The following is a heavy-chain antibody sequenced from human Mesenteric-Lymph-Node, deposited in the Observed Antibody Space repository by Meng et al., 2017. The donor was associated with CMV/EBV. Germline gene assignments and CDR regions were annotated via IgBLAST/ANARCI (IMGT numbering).Heavy chain of an antibody. CDR3: ARVGYYGSVRDFDY. V-gene: IGHV3-74*01. Sequence: GGSLRLSCAASGFTFSRYWMHWVRQAPGKGLVWVSRINSDGSSTNYADSVKGRFTISRDNAKNSLYLQMNSLTTEDTARYYCARVGYYGSVRDFDYWGQGALVTVSS. D-gene: IGHD3-10*01. CDR2: INSDGSST. CDR1: GFTFSRYW. J-gene: IGHJ4*02.